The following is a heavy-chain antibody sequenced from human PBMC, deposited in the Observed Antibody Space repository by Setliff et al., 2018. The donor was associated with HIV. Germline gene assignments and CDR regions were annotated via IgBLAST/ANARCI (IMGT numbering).Heavy chain of an antibody. D-gene: IGHD3-22*01. CDR3: ARFANYYHTSGYGWFDP. CDR2: IRGKSDI. J-gene: IGHJ5*02. Sequence: GESLKISCVASSGFAFSDNPMNWVRQAPGKGLEWISHIRGKSDIYYADSVRGRFTISRDNAKNSLYLQMNSLRAEDTAVYYCARFANYYHTSGYGWFDPWGQGTLVTVSS. V-gene: IGHV3-11*01. CDR1: GFAFSDNP.